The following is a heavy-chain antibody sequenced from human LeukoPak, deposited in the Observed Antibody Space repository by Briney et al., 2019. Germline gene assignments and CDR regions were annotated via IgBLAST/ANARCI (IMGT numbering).Heavy chain of an antibody. D-gene: IGHD3-16*01. J-gene: IGHJ6*02. CDR3: ARVGVPHSNYYYGMDV. Sequence: GGSLRLSCAASGFTVNTNHMHWVRQAPGKGLEWVAVISYDGSNKYYADSVKGRFTISTDNSKNTLYLQMNSLRAEDTAVYYCARVGVPHSNYYYGMDVWGQGTTVTVSS. CDR1: GFTVNTNH. CDR2: ISYDGSNK. V-gene: IGHV3-30-3*01.